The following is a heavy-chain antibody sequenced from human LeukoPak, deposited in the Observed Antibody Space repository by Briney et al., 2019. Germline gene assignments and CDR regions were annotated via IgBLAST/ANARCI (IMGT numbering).Heavy chain of an antibody. CDR1: GGSISSSNW. D-gene: IGHD3-10*01. V-gene: IGHV4-4*02. Sequence: PSETLSLTCAVSGGSISSSNWWSWVRQPPGKGLEWIGEIYHSGSTNYNPSLKSRVTISVDKSKNQFSLKLSSVTAADTAVYYCASQGGTMVRGVRAFDIWGQGTMVTVSS. CDR2: IYHSGST. J-gene: IGHJ3*02. CDR3: ASQGGTMVRGVRAFDI.